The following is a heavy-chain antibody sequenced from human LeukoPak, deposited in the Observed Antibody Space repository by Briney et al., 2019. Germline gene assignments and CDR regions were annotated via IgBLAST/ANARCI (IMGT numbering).Heavy chain of an antibody. CDR2: IYSGGST. J-gene: IGHJ4*02. V-gene: IGHV3-53*01. CDR3: ANEIRPNDY. D-gene: IGHD4-17*01. Sequence: GGSLRRSCASSGFIVSSNYMSWVRQAPGKGLEWVSVIYSGGSTYYADSVKGRFTISRDNSKNTLYLQMNSLRAEDTAVYYCANEIRPNDYWGQGTQVTVSS. CDR1: GFIVSSNY.